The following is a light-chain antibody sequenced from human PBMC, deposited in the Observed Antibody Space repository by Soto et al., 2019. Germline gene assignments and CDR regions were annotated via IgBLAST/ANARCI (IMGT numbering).Light chain of an antibody. CDR2: DVS. V-gene: IGLV2-14*01. J-gene: IGLJ1*01. Sequence: QSVLTQPASVSGSPGQSITISCTGNSSEFGGYNYVSWYQQHPGKAPKLMIYDVSGRPSGVSYRFSGSKSGNTASLTISGFQAEDEADYYCSSYTSSNTRYVFGTGTKVTVL. CDR1: SSEFGGYNY. CDR3: SSYTSSNTRYV.